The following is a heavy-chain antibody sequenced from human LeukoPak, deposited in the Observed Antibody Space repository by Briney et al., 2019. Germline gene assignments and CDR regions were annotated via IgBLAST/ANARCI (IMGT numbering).Heavy chain of an antibody. Sequence: ASVKVSCKASGYTFTSYGISWVRQAPGQGLEWMGWISAYNGNTNYAQKLQGRVTMTTDTSTSTAYMELSSLRSDDTSVNYCARSPDEEAAYYYYYYTDVWGKGTTVTVSS. D-gene: IGHD6-13*01. J-gene: IGHJ6*03. V-gene: IGHV1-18*01. CDR1: GYTFTSYG. CDR2: ISAYNGNT. CDR3: ARSPDEEAAYYYYYYTDV.